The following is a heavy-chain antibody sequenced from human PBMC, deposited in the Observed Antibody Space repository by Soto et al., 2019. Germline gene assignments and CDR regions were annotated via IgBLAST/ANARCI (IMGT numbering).Heavy chain of an antibody. Sequence: EVQLVESGGGLVQPGGSLRLSCAASGFTFSSYAMHWVRQAPGKGLEYVSAISSNGGSTYYANSVKGRFTISRDNSKNTLYLQMGSLRAEDMAVYYCARDHCSGGSSYFHPPSYYYYYYMDVWGKGTTVTLSS. V-gene: IGHV3-64*01. CDR3: ARDHCSGGSSYFHPPSYYYYYYMDV. CDR2: ISSNGGST. J-gene: IGHJ6*03. D-gene: IGHD2-15*01. CDR1: GFTFSSYA.